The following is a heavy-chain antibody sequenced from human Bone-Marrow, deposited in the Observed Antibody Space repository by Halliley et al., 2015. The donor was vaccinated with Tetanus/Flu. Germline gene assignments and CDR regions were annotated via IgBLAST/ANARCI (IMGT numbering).Heavy chain of an antibody. V-gene: IGHV4-31*02. Sequence: LGWVGYISSTGNTYSNPSLEGRVIMSVDTSKNQFSLNLSSVTAADTALYFCAREPRTAGYFDYWGQGILVTVSS. CDR2: ISSTGNT. J-gene: IGHJ4*02. CDR3: AREPRTAGYFDY.